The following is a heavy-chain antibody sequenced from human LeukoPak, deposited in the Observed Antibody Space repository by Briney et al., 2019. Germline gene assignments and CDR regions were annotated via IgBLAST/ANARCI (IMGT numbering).Heavy chain of an antibody. CDR1: GFTFSSYA. D-gene: IGHD6-19*01. CDR2: ISGSGGST. J-gene: IGHJ4*02. Sequence: PGGSLRLSCAASGFTFSSYAMSWVRQAPGKALEWVSAISGSGGSTYYADSVRGRFTISRDNSKNTLYLQMNSLRAEDTAVYYCAKGRGWYRSFDYWGQGTLVTVSS. V-gene: IGHV3-23*01. CDR3: AKGRGWYRSFDY.